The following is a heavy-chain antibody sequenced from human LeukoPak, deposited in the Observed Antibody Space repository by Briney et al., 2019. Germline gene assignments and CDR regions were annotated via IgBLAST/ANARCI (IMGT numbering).Heavy chain of an antibody. V-gene: IGHV1-24*01. D-gene: IGHD1-26*01. Sequence: ASVKVSCKVSGYTLTELSMHWVRQAPGKGLEWMGGFDPEDGETIYAQKFQGRVTMTVDTSTDTAYMELSSLRSEDTAVYYCARGGSGSYFEVYRMDVWGQGTTVTVSS. CDR3: ARGGSGSYFEVYRMDV. CDR1: GYTLTELS. J-gene: IGHJ6*02. CDR2: FDPEDGET.